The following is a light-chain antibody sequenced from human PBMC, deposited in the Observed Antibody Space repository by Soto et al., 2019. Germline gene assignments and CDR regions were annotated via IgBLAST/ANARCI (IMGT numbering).Light chain of an antibody. CDR2: AAS. V-gene: IGKV1-5*01. CDR1: QTSSSW. CDR3: LQDYGDSWT. Sequence: DIQMTQSPSTLSASVGDRVTITCRASQTSSSWLAWYQQKPGKAPKLLIYAASSLESGVPSRFSGSGAATEFILTISSLQPDDFASYYCLQDYGDSWTFGQGTKVDIK. J-gene: IGKJ1*01.